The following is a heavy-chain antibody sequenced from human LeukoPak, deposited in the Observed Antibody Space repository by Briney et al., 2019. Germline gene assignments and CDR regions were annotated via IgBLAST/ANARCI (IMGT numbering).Heavy chain of an antibody. CDR3: ARYYGSGSYDAFDI. CDR1: GYTLTGYY. Sequence: ASVKVSCKASGYTLTGYYMHWVRQAPGQGLEWMGWINPNSGGTNYAQKFQGRVTMTRDTSISTAYMELSRLRSDDTAVYYCARYYGSGSYDAFDIWGQGTMVTVSS. J-gene: IGHJ3*02. V-gene: IGHV1-2*02. D-gene: IGHD3-10*01. CDR2: INPNSGGT.